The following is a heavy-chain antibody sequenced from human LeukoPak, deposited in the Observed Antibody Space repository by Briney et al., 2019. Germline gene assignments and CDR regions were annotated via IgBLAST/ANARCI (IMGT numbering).Heavy chain of an antibody. Sequence: GGSLRLSCAASGFTFSSYAMHWVRQAPGKGLEWVTIISYDGSNQYYAGSVKGRFTISRDNSKNSLYLQMNSLRVEDTAVYYCARGSSSWYYLDYWGQGTLVTVSS. CDR3: ARGSSSWYYLDY. CDR1: GFTFSSYA. J-gene: IGHJ4*02. D-gene: IGHD6-13*01. V-gene: IGHV3-30*03. CDR2: ISYDGSNQ.